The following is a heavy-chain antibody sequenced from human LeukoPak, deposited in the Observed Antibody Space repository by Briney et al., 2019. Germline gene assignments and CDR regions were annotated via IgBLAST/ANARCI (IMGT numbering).Heavy chain of an antibody. CDR2: IYYSGDT. CDR3: VRGPYGSGISNWFDP. Sequence: ASETLSLTCTVSDGAIAGYSWSWIRQPPGKGLEWIGYIYYSGDTNYNPSLQSRVTVSVDTSKNQFSLKLTSVTAADTAVYYCVRGPYGSGISNWFDPWGQGTLVIVSS. V-gene: IGHV4-59*01. D-gene: IGHD3-10*01. J-gene: IGHJ5*02. CDR1: DGAIAGYS.